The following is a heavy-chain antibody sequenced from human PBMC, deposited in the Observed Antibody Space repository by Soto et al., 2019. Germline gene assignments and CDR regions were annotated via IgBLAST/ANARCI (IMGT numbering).Heavy chain of an antibody. Sequence: PSETLSLTCTVSGGSLSSSSYYWGWIRQPPGKGLEWIGSIYYSGSTYYNPSLKSRVTISVDTSKNQFSLKLSSVTAADTAVYYCATLRYFDWLSFDYWGQGTLVTVSS. CDR1: GGSLSSSSYY. CDR2: IYYSGST. CDR3: ATLRYFDWLSFDY. D-gene: IGHD3-9*01. J-gene: IGHJ4*02. V-gene: IGHV4-39*01.